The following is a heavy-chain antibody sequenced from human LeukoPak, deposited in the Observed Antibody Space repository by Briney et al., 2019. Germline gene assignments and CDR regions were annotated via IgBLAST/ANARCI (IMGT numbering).Heavy chain of an antibody. CDR3: ANWNSGEEYINF. Sequence: QTGGSLRLSCVASGFTFSSYSMAWVRQAPGKGLEWVSVITFVGSRIYAESVKGRFTISRDNSDNTLSLHMSSLRAEDTAVYFCANWNSGEEYINFWGQGTLVTVSS. CDR1: GFTFSSYS. D-gene: IGHD1-7*01. CDR2: ITFVGSR. J-gene: IGHJ4*02. V-gene: IGHV3-23*01.